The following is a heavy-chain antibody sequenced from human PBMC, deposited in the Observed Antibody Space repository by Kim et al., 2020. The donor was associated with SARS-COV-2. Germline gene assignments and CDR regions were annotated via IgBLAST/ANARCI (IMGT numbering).Heavy chain of an antibody. V-gene: IGHV3-30*01. Sequence: VKGRFTISRDNSKNTLYLQMNSLRAEDTAVYYCASGYYYDSSGLTPFDYWGQGTLVTVSS. J-gene: IGHJ4*02. CDR3: ASGYYYDSSGLTPFDY. D-gene: IGHD3-22*01.